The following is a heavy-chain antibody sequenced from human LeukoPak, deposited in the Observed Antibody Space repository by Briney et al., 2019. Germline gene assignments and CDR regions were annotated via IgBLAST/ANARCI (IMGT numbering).Heavy chain of an antibody. CDR3: ARQLRADYYDSSGVWYFDL. V-gene: IGHV4-38-2*01. D-gene: IGHD3-22*01. J-gene: IGHJ2*01. CDR1: GYSISSGYY. CDR2: IYHSGST. Sequence: SETLSLTCAVSGYSISSGYYWGWIRQPPGKGLEWIGSIYHSGSTYYNPSLKSRVTVSVDTSKNQFSLKLSSVTAADTAVYYCARQLRADYYDSSGVWYFDLWGRGTLVTVSS.